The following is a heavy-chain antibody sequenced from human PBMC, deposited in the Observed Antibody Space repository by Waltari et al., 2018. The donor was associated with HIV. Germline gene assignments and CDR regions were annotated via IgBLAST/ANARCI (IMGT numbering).Heavy chain of an antibody. D-gene: IGHD4-17*01. CDR2: IYLSDNA. Sequence: EVHLVGSGGGLVQPGGSLRLSCAASGFIVSNNFMTWFRQAPGKGLEWVSVIYLSDNAYYADSVEGRFAISRDNSKNTVFLQMNSLRTEDTAMYYCARGGDNGDINFWGHGTLVTVSS. CDR3: ARGGDNGDINF. V-gene: IGHV3-66*02. J-gene: IGHJ4*01. CDR1: GFIVSNNF.